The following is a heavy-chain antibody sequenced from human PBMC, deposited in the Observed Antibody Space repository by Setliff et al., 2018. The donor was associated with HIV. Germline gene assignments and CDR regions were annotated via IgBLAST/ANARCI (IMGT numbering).Heavy chain of an antibody. D-gene: IGHD2-15*01. V-gene: IGHV4-59*01. CDR2: IYYTGNI. CDR3: VRGRYCSGSNCPRLDN. Sequence: KSSETLSLTCRVSGGLMSGYFWSWARQPPGKGLEWVAYIYYTGNINQNPSLKSRVTISMDSSKRQFYLKLSSLTAADTAVYYCVRGRYCSGSNCPRLDNWGQGILVTVSS. J-gene: IGHJ4*02. CDR1: GGLMSGYF.